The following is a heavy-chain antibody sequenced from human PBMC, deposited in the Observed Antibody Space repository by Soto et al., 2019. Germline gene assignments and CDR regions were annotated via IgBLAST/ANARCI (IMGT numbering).Heavy chain of an antibody. CDR2: ISAYNGNT. CDR1: GYTFTSYG. Sequence: HVQLVQSGAEVKKPEASVKVSCKASGYTFTSYGISWVRQAPGHGLDWMGWISAYNGNTNYAQKLQGRVTMTTDTSTSTAYMELRSLRSDDTAVYYCAREGTKRVHLRDLGLNRDVWGKGTTVTVSS. J-gene: IGHJ6*03. D-gene: IGHD1-1*01. CDR3: AREGTKRVHLRDLGLNRDV. V-gene: IGHV1-18*01.